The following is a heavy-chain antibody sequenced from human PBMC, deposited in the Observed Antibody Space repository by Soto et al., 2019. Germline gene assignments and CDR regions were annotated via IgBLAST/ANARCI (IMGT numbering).Heavy chain of an antibody. CDR2: VTADGSTT. D-gene: IGHD3-10*01. V-gene: IGHV3-23*01. CDR3: AKDRGRSIRGFILDF. Sequence: EVQLLESGGGLEQPGGSLRLTCAASGFTFSSYAMTWVRQAPGKGLEWVSTVTADGSTTYYADSVKGRFTVSRDNSKNSLFLQMNSLRAEDTALYYCAKDRGRSIRGFILDFWGQGTLVTVSS. CDR1: GFTFSSYA. J-gene: IGHJ4*02.